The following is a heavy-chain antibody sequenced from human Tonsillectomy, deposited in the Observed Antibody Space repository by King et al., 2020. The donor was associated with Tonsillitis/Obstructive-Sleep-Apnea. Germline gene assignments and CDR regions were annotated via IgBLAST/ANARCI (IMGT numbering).Heavy chain of an antibody. CDR1: GFTFSSYA. V-gene: IGHV3-23*04. CDR2: ISGSGGRT. CDR3: AKDRKWELLGAFDI. J-gene: IGHJ3*02. Sequence: VQLVESGGGLVQPGGSLRLSCAASGFTFSSYAMSWVRRAPGKGLEWVSAISGSGGRTYYVDSVKGRFTIYRDNSKNTLYLQMNSLRAEDTAVYYCAKDRKWELLGAFDIWGQGTMVTVSS. D-gene: IGHD1-26*01.